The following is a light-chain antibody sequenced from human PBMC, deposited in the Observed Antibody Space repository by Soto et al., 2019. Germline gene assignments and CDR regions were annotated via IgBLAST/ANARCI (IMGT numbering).Light chain of an antibody. V-gene: IGLV2-11*01. J-gene: IGLJ1*01. CDR1: SSDVGGYNY. CDR2: DVS. CDR3: CSYAGSYYV. Sequence: QSALTQPRSVSGSPGQSVTISCTGTSSDVGGYNYVSWYQQHPGKAPKLMIYDVSKRPSAVPDRCSGSKSGNTASLTISGLQAEDEADYYCCSYAGSYYVFGTGTKLTVL.